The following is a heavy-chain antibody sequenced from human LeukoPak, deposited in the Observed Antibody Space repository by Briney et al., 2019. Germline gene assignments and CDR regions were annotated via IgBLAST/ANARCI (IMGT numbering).Heavy chain of an antibody. CDR3: AASTKHTAMVDY. V-gene: IGHV3-21*01. D-gene: IGHD5-18*01. CDR2: IGSSSSYI. Sequence: GGSLRLSCAASGFTFSSYSMNWVRQAPGKGLEWGSSIGSSSSYIYYADSVKGRFTISRDNAKNSLHLQMNSLRAEDTAVYYCAASTKHTAMVDYWGQGTLVTVSS. CDR1: GFTFSSYS. J-gene: IGHJ4*02.